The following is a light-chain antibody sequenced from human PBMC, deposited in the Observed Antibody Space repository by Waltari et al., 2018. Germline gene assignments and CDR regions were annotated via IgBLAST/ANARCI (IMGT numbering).Light chain of an antibody. V-gene: IGLV2-14*03. Sequence: QSALTQPASVSGSPGQSITISCTGTSSDVGAYNYVSLYQKHPGKAPKLIIFDVSNRPSGVSNRYSGSKSGNTASLTISGLQAEDEADYYCSSYISSSTLELFGGGTSLTVL. CDR3: SSYISSSTLEL. CDR1: SSDVGAYNY. J-gene: IGLJ2*01. CDR2: DVS.